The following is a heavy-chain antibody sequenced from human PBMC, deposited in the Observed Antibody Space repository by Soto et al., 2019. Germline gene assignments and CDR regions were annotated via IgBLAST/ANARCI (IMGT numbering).Heavy chain of an antibody. CDR1: GFTFSSYG. J-gene: IGHJ6*02. D-gene: IGHD2-2*02. CDR3: AKDLARYCSSTSCYNLYYYYYYGMGV. CDR2: ISYDGSNK. V-gene: IGHV3-30*18. Sequence: PGGSLRLSCAASGFTFSSYGMHWVRQAPGKGLEWVAVISYDGSNKYYADSVKGRFTISRDNSKNTLYLQMNSLRAEDTAVYYCAKDLARYCSSTSCYNLYYYYYYGMGVWGQGTTVTVSS.